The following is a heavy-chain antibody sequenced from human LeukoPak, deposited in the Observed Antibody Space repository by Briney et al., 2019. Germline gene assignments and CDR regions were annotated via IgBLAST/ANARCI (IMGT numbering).Heavy chain of an antibody. CDR2: ISNNGGYT. CDR3: ARGQSGTPHYYYGMDV. D-gene: IGHD3-10*01. J-gene: IGHJ6*02. V-gene: IGHV3-23*01. Sequence: GGSLRLSCVASGITFSSSAMSWVRQAPGKGLEWVSAISNNGGYTYYADSVQGRFTISRDNSKSTLCLQMNSLRAEDTAVYYCARGQSGTPHYYYGMDVWGQGTTVTVSS. CDR1: GITFSSSA.